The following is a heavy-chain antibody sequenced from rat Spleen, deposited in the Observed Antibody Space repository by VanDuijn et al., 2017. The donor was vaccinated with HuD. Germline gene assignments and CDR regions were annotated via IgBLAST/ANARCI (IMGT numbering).Heavy chain of an antibody. CDR2: ISPSGGTT. D-gene: IGHD1-10*01. Sequence: EVQLVESDGGLVQPGRSLKLSCAASGFTFSNYGMAWVRQAPTKGLEWVAAISPSGGTTYYRDSVKGRFTISRDKTKSTLYLQMDSLRSEDTATYYCARHNYCFDYWGQGVMVTVSS. CDR1: GFTFSNYG. V-gene: IGHV5S13*01. J-gene: IGHJ2*01. CDR3: ARHNYCFDY.